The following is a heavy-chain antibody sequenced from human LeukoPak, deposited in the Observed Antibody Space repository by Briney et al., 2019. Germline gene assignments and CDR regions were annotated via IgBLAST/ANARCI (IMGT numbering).Heavy chain of an antibody. CDR3: ARDDGTTVVTGFDY. Sequence: ASVKVSCKASGYTFTGYYMHWVRQAPGQGLEWMGWINPNSGGTNYAQKFQGRVTMTRDTSISTAYMELSRPRSDDTAVYYCARDDGTTVVTGFDYWGQGTLVTVSS. J-gene: IGHJ4*02. V-gene: IGHV1-2*02. D-gene: IGHD4-23*01. CDR1: GYTFTGYY. CDR2: INPNSGGT.